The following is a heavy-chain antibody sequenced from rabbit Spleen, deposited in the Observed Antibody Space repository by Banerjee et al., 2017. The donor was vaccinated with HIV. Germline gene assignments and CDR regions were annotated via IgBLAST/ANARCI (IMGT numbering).Heavy chain of an antibody. Sequence: QLKESGGGLVQPGGSLKLSCKASGFTLSSYYMNWVRQAPGKGLEWIGYIDPVFGITYYANWVNGRFSISRDDTQNTVHLRMNSLTAADTATYFCARGYAVYADYGYGPYFNLWGQVTLVTVS. CDR1: GFTLSSYY. D-gene: IGHD6-1*01. CDR3: ARGYAVYADYGYGPYFNL. CDR2: IDPVFGIT. V-gene: IGHV1S7*01. J-gene: IGHJ4*01.